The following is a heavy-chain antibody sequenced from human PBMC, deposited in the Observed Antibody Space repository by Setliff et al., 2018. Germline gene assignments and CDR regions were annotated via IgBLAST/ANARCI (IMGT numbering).Heavy chain of an antibody. CDR3: ARGVYCSSTSCSPGLNWFDP. D-gene: IGHD2-2*01. CDR1: GGSFSGYY. J-gene: IGHJ5*02. V-gene: IGHV4-34*01. CDR2: INHSGST. Sequence: SETLSLTCAVYGGSFSGYYWSWIRQPPGKGLEWIGEINHSGSTNYNPSLKSRVTKSVDTSKNQFSLKLSSVTAADTAVYYCARGVYCSSTSCSPGLNWFDPWGQGTLVTVSS.